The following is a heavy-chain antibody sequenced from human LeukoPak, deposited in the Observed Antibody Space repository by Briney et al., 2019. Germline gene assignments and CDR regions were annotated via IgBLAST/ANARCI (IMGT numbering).Heavy chain of an antibody. CDR2: IKQDGSEK. Sequence: GGSLRLSCAASGFTFSSYWMSWVRQAPGKGLEWVANIKQDGSEKYYVDPVKGRFTISRDNAKNSLYLQMNSLRAEDTAVYYCARDWGAYYYDSSGYYDDFDYWGQGTLVTVSS. D-gene: IGHD3-22*01. V-gene: IGHV3-7*01. CDR1: GFTFSSYW. CDR3: ARDWGAYYYDSSGYYDDFDY. J-gene: IGHJ4*02.